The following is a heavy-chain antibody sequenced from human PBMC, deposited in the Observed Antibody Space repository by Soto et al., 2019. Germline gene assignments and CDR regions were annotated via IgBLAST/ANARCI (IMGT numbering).Heavy chain of an antibody. CDR2: TRNKANSYTT. J-gene: IGHJ6*02. CDR1: GFTFSDHY. V-gene: IGHV3-72*01. CDR3: ARARRYYYGMDV. Sequence: EVQLVESGGGLVQPGGSLRLSCAASGFTFSDHYMDWVRQAPGKGLEWVGRTRNKANSYTTEYAASVKGRFTISRDDSKNSLYLQMNRLKTEDTAVYYCARARRYYYGMDVWGQGTTVTVSS.